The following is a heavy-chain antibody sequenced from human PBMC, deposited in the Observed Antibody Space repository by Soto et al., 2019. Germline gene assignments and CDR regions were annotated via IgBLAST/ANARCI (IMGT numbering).Heavy chain of an antibody. CDR2: IYHSGNT. V-gene: IGHV4-59*01. D-gene: IGHD2-2*01. Sequence: QVQLQESGPGLVKPSETLSLTCTVSGGSISTYYWSWIRQPPGKEVEWIGYIYHSGNTNYNPSLKSRVTISIATSKNQFSLRLSSVTAADTAVYYCARDFGYCSTTSCGHYYYMDVWGKGTTVTVSS. CDR3: ARDFGYCSTTSCGHYYYMDV. J-gene: IGHJ6*03. CDR1: GGSISTYY.